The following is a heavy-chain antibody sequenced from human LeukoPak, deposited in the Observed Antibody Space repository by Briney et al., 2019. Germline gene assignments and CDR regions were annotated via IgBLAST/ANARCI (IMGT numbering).Heavy chain of an antibody. CDR3: ARGPIIDIVVIPAAADYYQMDV. J-gene: IGHJ6*03. D-gene: IGHD2-2*01. CDR1: GGSISTYY. CDR2: VYYSGST. Sequence: TSETLSLTCTVSGGSISTYYWNWIRQPPGKGLEWIGYVYYSGSTNYNPSLKSRVTLSVDTSKNQFSLKLSSVTAADTAVYYCARGPIIDIVVIPAAADYYQMDVWGKGTTVTVSS. V-gene: IGHV4-59*01.